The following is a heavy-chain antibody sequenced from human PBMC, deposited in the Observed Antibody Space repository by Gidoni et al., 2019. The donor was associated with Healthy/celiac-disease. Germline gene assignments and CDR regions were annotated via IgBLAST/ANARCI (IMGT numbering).Heavy chain of an antibody. CDR3: ARDSRVRGVPRYNWFDP. V-gene: IGHV1-3*01. D-gene: IGHD3-10*01. CDR1: GYTFTSYA. CDR2: INAGNGNT. J-gene: IGHJ5*02. Sequence: QVQLVQSGAEVKKPGASVKVSCKASGYTFTSYAMHWVRQAPGQRLEWMGWINAGNGNTKYSQKFQGRVTITRDTSASTAYMELSSLRSEDTAVYYCARDSRVRGVPRYNWFDPWGQGTLVTVSS.